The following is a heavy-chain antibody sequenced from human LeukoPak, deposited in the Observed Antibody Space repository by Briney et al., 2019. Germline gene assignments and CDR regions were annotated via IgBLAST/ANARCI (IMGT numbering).Heavy chain of an antibody. CDR1: GFTFSSYG. D-gene: IGHD2-15*01. CDR3: ARDVKYCSGGSCYPWGDYYYYYMDV. J-gene: IGHJ6*03. V-gene: IGHV3-20*04. CDR2: INWNGGST. Sequence: AGGSLRLSCAASGFTFSSYGMHWVRQAPGKGLEWVSGINWNGGSTGYADSVKGRFTISRDNAKNSLYLQMNSLRAEDTALYYCARDVKYCSGGSCYPWGDYYYYYMDVWGKGTTVTVSS.